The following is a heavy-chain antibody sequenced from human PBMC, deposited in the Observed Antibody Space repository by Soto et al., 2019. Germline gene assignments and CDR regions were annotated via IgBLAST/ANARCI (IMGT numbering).Heavy chain of an antibody. CDR3: ARDGFSGSYYGG. CDR2: IILISGTS. V-gene: IGHV1-69*06. CDR1: GGTSSSYV. D-gene: IGHD1-26*01. Sequence: QVQLVQSGAEVKKPGSSVKVSCKAPGGTSSSYVISWLRQARGQGLEWMGGIILISGTSNYAPKFQDRVTISADTSTRTTYMEMRSLRSDDTAVYYCARDGFSGSYYGGWGQGTLVTISS. J-gene: IGHJ4*02.